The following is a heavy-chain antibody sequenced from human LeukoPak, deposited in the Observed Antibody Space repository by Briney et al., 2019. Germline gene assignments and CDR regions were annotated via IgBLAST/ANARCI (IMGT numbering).Heavy chain of an antibody. V-gene: IGHV4-39*07. CDR3: ARSEYSYGADAFDI. CDR1: GGSISSSSYY. Sequence: KTSETLPLTCTVSGGSISSSSYYWGWIRQPPGKGLEWIGSIYYSGSTYYNPSLKSRVTISVDTSKNQFSLKLSSVTAADTAVYYCARSEYSYGADAFDIWGQGTMVTVSS. J-gene: IGHJ3*02. D-gene: IGHD5-18*01. CDR2: IYYSGST.